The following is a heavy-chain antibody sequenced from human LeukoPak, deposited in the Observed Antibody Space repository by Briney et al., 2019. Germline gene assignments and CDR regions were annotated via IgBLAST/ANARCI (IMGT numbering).Heavy chain of an antibody. Sequence: GGSLRLSCAASGFTFSSYWMSWVRQAPGKGLEWVSAISGSGGSTYYADSVKGRFTISRDNSKNTLYLQMNSLRAEDTAVYYCAREDYYDSSGHYAFDIWGQGTMVTVSS. D-gene: IGHD3-22*01. J-gene: IGHJ3*02. CDR2: ISGSGGST. CDR1: GFTFSSYW. CDR3: AREDYYDSSGHYAFDI. V-gene: IGHV3-23*01.